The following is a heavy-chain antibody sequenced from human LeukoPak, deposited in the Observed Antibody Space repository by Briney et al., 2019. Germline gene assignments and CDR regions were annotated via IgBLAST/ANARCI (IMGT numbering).Heavy chain of an antibody. Sequence: CVAVISYDGSNKYYADSVKGRFTISRDNSKNTLYLQMSSLRAEDTAVYYCARDQKWLVYWGQGTLVTVSS. D-gene: IGHD6-19*01. V-gene: IGHV3-30*15. J-gene: IGHJ4*02. CDR2: ISYDGSNK. CDR3: ARDQKWLVY.